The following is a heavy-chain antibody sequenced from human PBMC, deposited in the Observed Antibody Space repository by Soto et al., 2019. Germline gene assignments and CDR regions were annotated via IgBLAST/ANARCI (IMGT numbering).Heavy chain of an antibody. V-gene: IGHV1-24*01. CDR1: GYRFETYA. CDR2: FDPEDGET. Sequence: GASVKVSCKSSGYRFETYAMSWVRQAPGKGLEWMGGFDPEDGETIYAQKFQGRVTMTEDTSTDTAYMELSSLRSEDTAVYYCATHYGSGTLPFDYWGQGTLVTVSS. J-gene: IGHJ4*02. D-gene: IGHD3-10*01. CDR3: ATHYGSGTLPFDY.